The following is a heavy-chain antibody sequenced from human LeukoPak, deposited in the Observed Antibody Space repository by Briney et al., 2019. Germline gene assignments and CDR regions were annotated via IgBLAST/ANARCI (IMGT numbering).Heavy chain of an antibody. CDR2: TYYRSTWYN. CDR3: ARAAGGWYDSKTLLGRYYFDY. D-gene: IGHD6-19*01. J-gene: IGHJ4*02. CDR1: GDSVSSNSVT. V-gene: IGHV6-1*01. Sequence: SQTLSLTCAISGDSVSSNSVTWNWIRQSPSRGLEWLGRTYYRSTWYNDYAVSVRGRITVNPDTSKNQFSLHLNSVTPEDTAVYYCARAAGGWYDSKTLLGRYYFDYWGQGTLVTVSS.